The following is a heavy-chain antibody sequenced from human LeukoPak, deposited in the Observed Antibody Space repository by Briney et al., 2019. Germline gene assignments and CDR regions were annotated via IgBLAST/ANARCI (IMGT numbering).Heavy chain of an antibody. CDR3: ARDIDRAVGNWFDP. V-gene: IGHV1-3*01. Sequence: ASVKVSCKASGFTFTTYAMHWVRQAPGQRFEWMGWINAGNGNTKYSQKFQDRVTITRDTSASTAYMELSSLRSEETAVYYCARDIDRAVGNWFDPWGQGTLVTVSP. J-gene: IGHJ5*02. D-gene: IGHD6-19*01. CDR2: INAGNGNT. CDR1: GFTFTTYA.